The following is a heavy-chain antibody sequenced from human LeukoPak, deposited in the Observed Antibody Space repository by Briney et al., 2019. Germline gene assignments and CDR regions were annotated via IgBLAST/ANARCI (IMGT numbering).Heavy chain of an antibody. CDR1: GGSISSGGYS. CDR3: ALNYYYYGMDV. CDR2: IYHSGST. V-gene: IGHV4-30-2*01. J-gene: IGHJ6*02. Sequence: SETLSLTCAVSGGSISSGGYSWSWTRQPPGKGLEWIGYIYHSGSTYYNPSLKSRVTISVDRSKNQFSLKLSSVTAADTAVYYCALNYYYYGMDVWGQGTTVTVSS.